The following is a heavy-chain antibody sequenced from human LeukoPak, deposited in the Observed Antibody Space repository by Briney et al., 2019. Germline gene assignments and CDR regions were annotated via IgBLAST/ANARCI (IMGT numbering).Heavy chain of an antibody. CDR1: GFTFSSYG. Sequence: GGSLRLSCAASGFTFSSYGMHWVRQAPGKGLEWVAVISYDGSNKYYADSVKGRFTISRDNSKNTLYLQMNSLRAEDTAVYYCARAHCGGDCYGYYYYYGMDVWGQGTTVTVSS. CDR3: ARAHCGGDCYGYYYYYGMDV. D-gene: IGHD2-21*02. J-gene: IGHJ6*02. V-gene: IGHV3-30*03. CDR2: ISYDGSNK.